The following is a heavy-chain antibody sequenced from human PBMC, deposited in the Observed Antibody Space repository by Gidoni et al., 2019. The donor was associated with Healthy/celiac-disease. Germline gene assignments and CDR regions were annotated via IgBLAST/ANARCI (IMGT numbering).Heavy chain of an antibody. CDR3: ARQTGIAVAGTGGFDY. CDR2: IYYSGST. D-gene: IGHD6-19*01. CDR1: GGSISSYY. Sequence: QVQLQESGPGLVKPSETLSLTCTVSGGSISSYYWSWIRQPPGKGLEWIGYIYYSGSTNYNPSLKSRVTISVDTSKNQFSLKLSSVTAADTAVYYCARQTGIAVAGTGGFDYWGQGTLVTVSS. V-gene: IGHV4-59*08. J-gene: IGHJ4*02.